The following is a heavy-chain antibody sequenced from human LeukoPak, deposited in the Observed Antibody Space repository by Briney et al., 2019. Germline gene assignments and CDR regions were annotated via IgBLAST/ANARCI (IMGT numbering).Heavy chain of an antibody. Sequence: PGGSLRLSCAASGLTFSKYAMSWVRQAPGKGLEWVSTISGSGGSTYYADSVKGRFTISRDNSKNTLYLQMNSLRAEDTAVYYCAKDLGREVSDSSVDYWGQGTLVTASS. V-gene: IGHV3-23*01. D-gene: IGHD3-16*01. CDR1: GLTFSKYA. CDR2: ISGSGGST. J-gene: IGHJ4*02. CDR3: AKDLGREVSDSSVDY.